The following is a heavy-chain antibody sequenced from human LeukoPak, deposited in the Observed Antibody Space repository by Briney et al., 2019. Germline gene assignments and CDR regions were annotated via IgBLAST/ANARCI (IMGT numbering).Heavy chain of an antibody. J-gene: IGHJ6*02. CDR2: INSDGSST. CDR3: ARAYGDTNYYYYGMDV. CDR1: GFTFSSYW. Sequence: GRSLRLSCAASGFTFSSYWMHWVRQAPGKGLVWVSRINSDGSSTSYADSVKGRFTISRDNAKNTLYLQMNSLRAEDTAVYYCARAYGDTNYYYYGMDVWGQGTKGTVSS. D-gene: IGHD4-17*01. V-gene: IGHV3-74*01.